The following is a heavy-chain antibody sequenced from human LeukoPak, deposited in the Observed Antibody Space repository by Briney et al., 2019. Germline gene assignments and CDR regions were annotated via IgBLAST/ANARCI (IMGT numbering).Heavy chain of an antibody. CDR3: TRDATYYLRYGYFDY. V-gene: IGHV3-23*01. CDR2: ISGSGGST. Sequence: GGSLRLSCAASGFTFSSYAMSWVRQAPGKGLEWVSAISGSGGSTYYADSVKGRFTISRDNSKNTLYLQMNSLRAEDTAVYYCTRDATYYLRYGYFDYWGQGTLVTVSS. J-gene: IGHJ4*02. CDR1: GFTFSSYA. D-gene: IGHD2/OR15-2a*01.